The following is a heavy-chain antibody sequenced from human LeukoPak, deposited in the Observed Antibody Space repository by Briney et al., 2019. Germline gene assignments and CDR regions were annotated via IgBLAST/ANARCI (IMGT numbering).Heavy chain of an antibody. CDR3: ARERDGYNWAYDAFDI. CDR1: GGSISSGSYY. Sequence: PSETLSLTCTVSGGSISSGSYYWSWIPQPAGKGLEWIGRIYTSGSTNYNPPLKSRLTISVDTSKNQFSLKLSSVTAADTAVYYCARERDGYNWAYDAFDIWGQGTMVTVSS. V-gene: IGHV4-61*02. D-gene: IGHD5-24*01. J-gene: IGHJ3*02. CDR2: IYTSGST.